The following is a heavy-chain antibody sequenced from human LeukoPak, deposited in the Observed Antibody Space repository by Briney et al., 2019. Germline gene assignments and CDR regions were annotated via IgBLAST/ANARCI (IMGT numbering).Heavy chain of an antibody. CDR1: GYTFTSYA. D-gene: IGHD6-13*01. J-gene: IGHJ6*02. Sequence: ASVKVSCKASGYTFTSYAMHWVRQAPGQRLEWMGWINAGNGNTKYSQKFQGRVTITRDTSASTAYMGLSSLRSEDTAVYYCARDMTAAARAYYYYGMDVWGQGTTVTVSS. CDR3: ARDMTAAARAYYYYGMDV. CDR2: INAGNGNT. V-gene: IGHV1-3*01.